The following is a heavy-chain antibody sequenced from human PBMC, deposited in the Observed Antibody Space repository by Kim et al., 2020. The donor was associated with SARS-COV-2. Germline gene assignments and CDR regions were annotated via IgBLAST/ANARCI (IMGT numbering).Heavy chain of an antibody. CDR3: AKKEIVGPLDC. D-gene: IGHD2-15*01. J-gene: IGHJ4*02. CDR2: IIPIFGTP. CDR1: GGTFGTYI. V-gene: IGHV1-69*13. Sequence: SVKVSCKASGGTFGTYIITWVRQAPGQGLEWMGGIIPIFGTPDYAQNFQGRVTISADESTSTAYMELSSLRAEDTAVYYCAKKEIVGPLDCWGQGTLVTVSS.